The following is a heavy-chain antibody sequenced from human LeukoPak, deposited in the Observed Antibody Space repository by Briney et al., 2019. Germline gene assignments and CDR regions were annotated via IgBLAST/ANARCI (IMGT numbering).Heavy chain of an antibody. CDR3: ARRFCTNGACYEVFDY. CDR1: GYIFTDYY. Sequence: ASVKVSCKASGYIFTDYYIHWMRQAPGQGLEWLGWINPNRATTNYAQKFQGRVTMTRDTSTTTAHLELTGLRPDDTALYYCARRFCTNGACYEVFDYWGQGTLVSVSS. D-gene: IGHD2-8*01. V-gene: IGHV1-2*02. CDR2: INPNRATT. J-gene: IGHJ4*02.